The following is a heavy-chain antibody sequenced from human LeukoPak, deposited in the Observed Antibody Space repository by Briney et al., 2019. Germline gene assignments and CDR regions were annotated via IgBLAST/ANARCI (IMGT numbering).Heavy chain of an antibody. V-gene: IGHV4-34*01. CDR3: ARGRDGYNFGSGFYYFDY. CDR1: GGSFSGYY. Sequence: SETLSLTCAVYGGSFSGYYWSWIRQPPGKGLEWIGEINHSGSTNYNPSLKSRVTISVDTSKNQFSLKLSSVTAADTAVYYCARGRDGYNFGSGFYYFDYWGQGTLATVSS. D-gene: IGHD5-24*01. J-gene: IGHJ4*02. CDR2: INHSGST.